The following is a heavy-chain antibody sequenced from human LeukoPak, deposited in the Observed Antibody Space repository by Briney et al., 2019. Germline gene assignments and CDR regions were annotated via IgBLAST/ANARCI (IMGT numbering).Heavy chain of an antibody. D-gene: IGHD3-22*01. Sequence: ASVRVSCKASGYTFTSYDINWVRQASGQGLEWMGWMNPNSGKTGYAQKFQGRVTMTRNTSISTAYMEVNSLRSEDTAVYYCARPGTRSSVYISYYYGLDVWGQGTTVTVAS. V-gene: IGHV1-8*01. CDR3: ARPGTRSSVYISYYYGLDV. J-gene: IGHJ6*02. CDR1: GYTFTSYD. CDR2: MNPNSGKT.